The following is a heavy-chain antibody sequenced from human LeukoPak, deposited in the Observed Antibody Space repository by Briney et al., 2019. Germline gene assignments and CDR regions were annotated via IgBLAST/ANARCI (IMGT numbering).Heavy chain of an antibody. CDR3: AELGITMIGGV. CDR1: GFTFSSYE. Sequence: GGSLRLSCAASGFTFSSYEMNWVRQAPGKALEGVSYISSSCSTIYYAESVKRRFTISRDNAKNSLYLQMNSLRAEDTAVYYCAELGITMIGGVWGKGTTVTISS. CDR2: ISSSCSTI. J-gene: IGHJ6*04. V-gene: IGHV3-48*03. D-gene: IGHD3-10*02.